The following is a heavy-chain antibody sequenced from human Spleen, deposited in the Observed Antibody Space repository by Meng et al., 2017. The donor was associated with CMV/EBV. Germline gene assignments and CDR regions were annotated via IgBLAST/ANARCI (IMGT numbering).Heavy chain of an antibody. J-gene: IGHJ4*02. CDR3: ARDPRGRMQLGQFDD. CDR2: ISHDGNNK. CDR1: GFTFSSHA. V-gene: IGHV3-30*04. Sequence: GESLKISCAASGFTFSSHAMHWVRQAPGKGLEWVAAISHDGNNKNHADSVKGRFTISRDNSKSTLYLQMDSLKNEDTAVYHCARDPRGRMQLGQFDDWGQGILVTVS. D-gene: IGHD5-18*01.